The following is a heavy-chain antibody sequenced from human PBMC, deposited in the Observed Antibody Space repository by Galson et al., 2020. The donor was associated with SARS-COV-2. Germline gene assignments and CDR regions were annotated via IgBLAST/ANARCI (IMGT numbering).Heavy chain of an antibody. CDR2: INPNSGGT. J-gene: IGHJ4*02. CDR3: ARDINYDGSGYSL. Sequence: ASVKVSCKASGYTFTYYYIHWVRQAPGQGLEWMGWINPNSGGTNYAQKFQDYVTMTRDTSINTAYMELRRLRSDDTAVYCCARDINYDGSGYSLWGQGTLVTVSS. D-gene: IGHD3-22*01. V-gene: IGHV1-2*04. CDR1: GYTFTYYY.